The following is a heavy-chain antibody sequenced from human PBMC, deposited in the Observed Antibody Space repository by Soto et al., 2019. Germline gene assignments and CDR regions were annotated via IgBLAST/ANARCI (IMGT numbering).Heavy chain of an antibody. CDR3: ARVPKGYCSGGSCYSRGAVGCDF. CDR1: RFTFSSYA. D-gene: IGHD2-15*01. Sequence: QVQLVESGGGVVQPGRSLRLSCAASRFTFSSYAMHWVRQAPGKGLEWVAVISYDGTNKYYADFVKGRFTISRDNSKNTLYLEMYSLKTEDTAVYYCARVPKGYCSGGSCYSRGAVGCDFWGQGTLVTVSS. CDR2: ISYDGTNK. J-gene: IGHJ4*01. V-gene: IGHV3-30-3*01.